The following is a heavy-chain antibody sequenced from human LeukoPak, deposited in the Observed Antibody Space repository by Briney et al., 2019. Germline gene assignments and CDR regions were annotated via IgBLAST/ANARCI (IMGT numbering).Heavy chain of an antibody. CDR1: GFTFSSYG. CDR3: ARNQDYGGNSGLDY. V-gene: IGHV3-33*01. J-gene: IGHJ4*02. D-gene: IGHD4-17*01. CDR2: IWYDGSNK. Sequence: PGGSLRLSCAASGFTFSSYGMHWVRQAPGKGLEWVAVIWYDGSNKYYADSVKGRFTISRDNSKNTLYLQMNSLRAEDTAVYYCARNQDYGGNSGLDYWGQGTLVTVSS.